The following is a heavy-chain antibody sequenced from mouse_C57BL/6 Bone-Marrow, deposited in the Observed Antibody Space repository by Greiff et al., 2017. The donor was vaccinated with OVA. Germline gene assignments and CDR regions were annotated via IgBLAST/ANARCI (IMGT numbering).Heavy chain of an antibody. V-gene: IGHV14-4*01. CDR3: TDYYDGD. CDR1: GFNIKDDY. Sequence: EVKLQQSGAELVRPGASVKLSCTASGFNIKDDYMHWVKQRPEQGLEWIGWIDPENGDTEYASKFQGKATITADTSSNTAYLQLSSLTSEDTAVYYWTDYYDGDWGQGTTLTVSS. J-gene: IGHJ2*01. D-gene: IGHD1-1*02. CDR2: IDPENGDT.